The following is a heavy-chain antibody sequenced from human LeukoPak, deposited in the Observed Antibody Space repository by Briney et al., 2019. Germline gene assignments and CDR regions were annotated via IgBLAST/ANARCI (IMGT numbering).Heavy chain of an antibody. V-gene: IGHV3-74*03. J-gene: IGHJ4*02. CDR2: INGDGSTT. D-gene: IGHD2/OR15-2a*01. CDR1: GFTFSTYW. CDR3: AKFETRGNTDFDY. Sequence: PGGSLRLSCTASGFTFSTYWINWVRQSPGKGLVWVALINGDGSTTTHADSVKGRFTISRDNAKNSLYLQMNSLRAEDTAVYYCAKFETRGNTDFDYWGQGTLVTVSS.